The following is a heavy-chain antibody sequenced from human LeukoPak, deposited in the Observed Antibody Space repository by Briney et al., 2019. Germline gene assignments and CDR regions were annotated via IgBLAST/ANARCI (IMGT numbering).Heavy chain of an antibody. Sequence: GGSLRLSCAASGFTFSNFGMHWVRQAPGKGLEWVSYIRFDGSNQYYTDSVKGRFGISRDNSRNTVYLQMNSLRTEDTAVYYCAKRAGSAWSAGAWGQGILVTVSS. CDR1: GFTFSNFG. J-gene: IGHJ5*02. V-gene: IGHV3-30*02. CDR2: IRFDGSNQ. D-gene: IGHD3-10*01. CDR3: AKRAGSAWSAGA.